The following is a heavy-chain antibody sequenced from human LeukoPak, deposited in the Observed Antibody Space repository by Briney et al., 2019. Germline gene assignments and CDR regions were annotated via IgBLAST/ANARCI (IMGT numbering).Heavy chain of an antibody. CDR3: ARGYCSSTSCYDVDY. V-gene: IGHV3-21*01. J-gene: IGHJ4*02. Sequence: GGSLRLSCAASGFTFSSYSMTWVRQAPGKGLEWVSSIVKGRFTISRDNAKNSLYLQMNSLRAEDTAVYYCARGYCSSTSCYDVDYWGQGTLVTVSS. CDR1: GFTFSSYS. D-gene: IGHD2-2*01. CDR2: I.